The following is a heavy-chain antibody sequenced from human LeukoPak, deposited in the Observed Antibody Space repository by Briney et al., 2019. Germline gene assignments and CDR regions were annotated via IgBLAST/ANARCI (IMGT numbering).Heavy chain of an antibody. V-gene: IGHV1-18*01. D-gene: IGHD4-17*01. CDR1: GGTFNSYA. J-gene: IGHJ4*02. CDR2: ISAYNGNT. Sequence: SVKVSCKASGGTFNSYAISWVRQAPGQGLEWMGWISAYNGNTNYAQKLQGRVTMTTDTSTSTAYMELRSLRSDDTAVYYCARPTHPGDSAFDYWGQGTLVTVSS. CDR3: ARPTHPGDSAFDY.